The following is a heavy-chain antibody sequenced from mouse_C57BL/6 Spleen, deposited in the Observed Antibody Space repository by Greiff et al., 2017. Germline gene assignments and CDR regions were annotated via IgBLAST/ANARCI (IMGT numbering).Heavy chain of an antibody. CDR3: ARKEGYGSSYERAMDY. V-gene: IGHV1-55*01. D-gene: IGHD1-1*01. Sequence: QVHVKQPGAELVKPGASVKMSCKASGYTFTSYWITWVKQRPGQGLEWIGDIYPGSGSTNYNEKFNSKARLTVDTSTSTAYMQLSSLTSEDSAVYYCARKEGYGSSYERAMDYWGQGTSVTVSS. CDR2: IYPGSGST. J-gene: IGHJ4*01. CDR1: GYTFTSYW.